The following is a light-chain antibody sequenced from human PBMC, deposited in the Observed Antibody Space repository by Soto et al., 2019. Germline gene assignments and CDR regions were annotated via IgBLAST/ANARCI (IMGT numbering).Light chain of an antibody. CDR3: QQRSSLPIA. CDR1: QSVSSY. J-gene: IGKJ5*01. V-gene: IGKV3-11*01. CDR2: DAS. Sequence: EIVLTQSPATLSLSPGERATLSCRASQSVSSYLAWYQQKPGQAPRLLIYDASNRATGIPARFSGSGSGTEFTLTISSLQSEDFAVYYCQQRSSLPIAFGQGTRLEIK.